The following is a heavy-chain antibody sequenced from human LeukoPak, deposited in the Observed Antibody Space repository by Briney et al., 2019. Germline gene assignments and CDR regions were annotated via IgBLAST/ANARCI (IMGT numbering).Heavy chain of an antibody. CDR3: AREFIAAAGPFDY. CDR2: IYTSGST. J-gene: IGHJ4*02. Sequence: SETLSLTCTVSGGSISSYYWSWIRQPPGKGLEWIGRIYTSGSTNYNPSLKSRVTISVDTSKNQFSLKLSSVTAADTAVYYCAREFIAAAGPFDYWGQGTLVTVSS. V-gene: IGHV4-4*08. CDR1: GGSISSYY. D-gene: IGHD6-13*01.